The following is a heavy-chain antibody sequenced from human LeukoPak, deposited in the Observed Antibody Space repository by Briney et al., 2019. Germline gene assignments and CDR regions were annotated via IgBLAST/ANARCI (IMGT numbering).Heavy chain of an antibody. CDR2: IYYTGST. CDR3: ARFDRDGCNLDY. D-gene: IGHD5-24*01. V-gene: IGHV4-59*01. Sequence: SETLSLTCTVSGGSISGYYWTWIRQPPGKGLEWIGYIYYTGSTNYNPSIMSRVTISVDTSKTQFSLNLSSATAADTALYYCARFDRDGCNLDYWGQGTLVTVSS. CDR1: GGSISGYY. J-gene: IGHJ4*02.